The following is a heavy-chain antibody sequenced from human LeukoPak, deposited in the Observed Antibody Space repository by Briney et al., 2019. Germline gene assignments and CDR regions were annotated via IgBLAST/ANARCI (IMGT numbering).Heavy chain of an antibody. V-gene: IGHV1-18*01. CDR1: GYTFTSYG. CDR3: ACGGHPTSMDV. D-gene: IGHD2/OR15-2a*01. J-gene: IGHJ6*04. CDR2: ISAYNGNT. Sequence: GASVKVSCKASGYTFTSYGISWVRQAPGQGLEWMGWISAYNGNTNYAQKLQGRVTMTRDTSISTAYMELSRLRSDDTAVYYCACGGHPTSMDVWGKGTTVTVPS.